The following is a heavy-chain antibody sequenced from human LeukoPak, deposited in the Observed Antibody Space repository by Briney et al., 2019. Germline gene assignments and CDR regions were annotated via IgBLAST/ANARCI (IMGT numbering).Heavy chain of an antibody. J-gene: IGHJ6*03. CDR1: GGSISSYY. CDR2: IYYSGST. CDR3: ARSYCSSTSCSPYYYYYMDV. Sequence: PSETLSLTCTVSGGSISSYYWSWIRQPPGKGLEWIGYIYYSGSTYYNPSLKSRVTISVDTSKNQFSLKLSSVTAADTAVYYCARSYCSSTSCSPYYYYYMDVWGKGTTVTVSS. V-gene: IGHV4-59*12. D-gene: IGHD2-2*01.